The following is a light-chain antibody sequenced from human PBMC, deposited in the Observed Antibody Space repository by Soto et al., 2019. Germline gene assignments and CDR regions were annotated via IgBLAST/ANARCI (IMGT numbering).Light chain of an antibody. CDR1: QSISRN. V-gene: IGKV1-39*01. CDR2: AAS. Sequence: DIQMTQSPSSLSASVGDRVTITCRASQSISRNLHWYQQKPGEAPKLLIYAASRLQSGVPSRFSGSGSGTDFTLTISSLQPEDFATYYFQQTYNIPFAFGPGTTVDIK. J-gene: IGKJ3*01. CDR3: QQTYNIPFA.